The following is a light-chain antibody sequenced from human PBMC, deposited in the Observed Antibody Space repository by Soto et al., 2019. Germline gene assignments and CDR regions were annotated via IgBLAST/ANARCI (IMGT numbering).Light chain of an antibody. Sequence: EIVMTQSPATLSVSPGETATLSCRASQSVSSNLAWYQQKPGQAPRLLIYGAATRATGIPARFSGSGSGTAFTLTIRSLQSEVFAVYYCHQYNNWWTFGQWTKVEIK. CDR1: QSVSSN. CDR3: HQYNNWWT. CDR2: GAA. V-gene: IGKV3D-15*01. J-gene: IGKJ1*01.